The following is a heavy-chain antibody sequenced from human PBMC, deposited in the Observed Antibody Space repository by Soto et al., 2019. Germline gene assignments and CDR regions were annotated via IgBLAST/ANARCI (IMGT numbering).Heavy chain of an antibody. J-gene: IGHJ5*01. Sequence: PSETLSLTCTVSGYSIISGSYWAWFRHPPGKGPEWIASIYHGGTTFYNPSLKSRITISVDTSNNQFSQKLTSVTAADTDVYYCARDHVMVVAVSTVYTWCNGALVAVSS. V-gene: IGHV4-38-2*02. CDR3: ARDHVMVVAVSTVYT. CDR1: GYSIISGSY. CDR2: IYHGGTT. D-gene: IGHD2-2*01.